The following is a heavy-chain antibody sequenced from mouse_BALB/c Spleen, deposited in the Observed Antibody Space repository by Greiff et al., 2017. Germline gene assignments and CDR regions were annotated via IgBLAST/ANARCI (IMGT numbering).Heavy chain of an antibody. J-gene: IGHJ3*01. D-gene: IGHD2-4*01. CDR2: INPYNDGT. Sequence: EVKLVESGPELVKPGASVKMSCKASGYTFTSYVMHWVKQKPGQGLEWIGYINPYNDGTKYNEKFKGKATLTSDKSSSTAYMELSSLTSEDSAVYYCAREGYDYQAWFAYWGQGTLVTVSA. CDR3: AREGYDYQAWFAY. V-gene: IGHV1-14*01. CDR1: GYTFTSYV.